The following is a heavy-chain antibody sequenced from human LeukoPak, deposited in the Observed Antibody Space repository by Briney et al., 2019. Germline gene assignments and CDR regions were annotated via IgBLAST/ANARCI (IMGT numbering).Heavy chain of an antibody. Sequence: GGSLRLSCAASGFTFSSYWMHWVRQAPGKGLVWVSRINSDGSSTSYADSVKGRFTISRDNSKNTLYLQMNSLRAEDTAVYYCAKVGYYDSSGYSSPYYFDYWGQGTLVTVSS. CDR3: AKVGYYDSSGYSSPYYFDY. CDR2: INSDGSST. J-gene: IGHJ4*02. CDR1: GFTFSSYW. D-gene: IGHD3-22*01. V-gene: IGHV3-74*01.